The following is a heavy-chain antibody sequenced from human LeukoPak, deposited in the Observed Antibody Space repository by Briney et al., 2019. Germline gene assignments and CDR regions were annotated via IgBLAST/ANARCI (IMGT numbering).Heavy chain of an antibody. CDR3: ASRVDTDLDY. J-gene: IGHJ4*02. CDR1: GYTFTGYY. V-gene: IGHV1-2*06. CDR2: INPKSGGT. Sequence: ASVKVSCKTSGYTFTGYYMYWMRQAPGQGLEWTGRINPKSGGTDYAQKFQGRVIMTRDTSVSTAYMELIGLTSDDTAIYYCASRVDTDLDYWGQGTLVTVSS. D-gene: IGHD5-18*01.